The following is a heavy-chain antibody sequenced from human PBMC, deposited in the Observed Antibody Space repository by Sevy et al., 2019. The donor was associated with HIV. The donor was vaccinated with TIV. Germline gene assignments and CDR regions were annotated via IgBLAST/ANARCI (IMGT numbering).Heavy chain of an antibody. CDR2: ISGSGGST. CDR3: AKETSYDYVWGSYRPTLDY. CDR1: GFTFSSYV. J-gene: IGHJ4*02. Sequence: GGSLRLSCAASGFTFSSYVMSWVRQAPGKGLEWVSAISGSGGSTYYADSVKGRFTISRDNSKNTLYLQMNSLRAEDTAVYYCAKETSYDYVWGSYRPTLDYWGQGTLVTVSS. V-gene: IGHV3-23*01. D-gene: IGHD3-16*02.